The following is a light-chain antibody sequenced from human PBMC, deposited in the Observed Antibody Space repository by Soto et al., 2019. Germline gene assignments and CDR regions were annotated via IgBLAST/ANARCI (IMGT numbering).Light chain of an antibody. CDR2: AAS. CDR1: QSISSY. Sequence: DIQMTPSPSSLSASVGDRVTITCRASQSISSYLNWYQQKPGKAPKLLIYAASSLQSGVPSRFSGSRSGTDFTLTISSLQPEDFATYYCQQSYRTPPSFGQGTKVEIK. J-gene: IGKJ1*01. CDR3: QQSYRTPPS. V-gene: IGKV1-39*01.